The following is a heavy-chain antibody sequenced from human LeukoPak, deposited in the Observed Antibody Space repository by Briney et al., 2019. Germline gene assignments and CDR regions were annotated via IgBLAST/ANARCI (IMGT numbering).Heavy chain of an antibody. D-gene: IGHD3-10*01. CDR1: GGSISSGGYY. Sequence: SETLSLTCTVSGGSISSGGYYWSWIRQHPGKGLEWIGYIHNSGSTYYNPSLKSPVSISVDTSKSHFSLRLSSVTAADTAVYYRARGEYYGSGSYYPGDYWGQGTLVTVSS. CDR2: IHNSGST. J-gene: IGHJ4*02. CDR3: ARGEYYGSGSYYPGDY. V-gene: IGHV4-31*01.